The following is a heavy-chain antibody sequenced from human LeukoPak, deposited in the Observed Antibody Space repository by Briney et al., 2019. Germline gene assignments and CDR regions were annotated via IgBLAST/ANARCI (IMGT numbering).Heavy chain of an antibody. CDR1: GFTFSDYD. Sequence: GGSLRLSCAASGFTFSDYDMHWVRQATGKGLEWVSAIGTAGDTYYTGSVKGRFTISRENAKNSLYLQMNSLRAGDTAVYYCAXXXKEXVGGVYYFDXWGQGTXXXVSS. CDR3: AXXXKEXVGGVYYFDX. J-gene: IGHJ4*02. V-gene: IGHV3-13*01. D-gene: IGHD6-13*01. CDR2: IGTAGDT.